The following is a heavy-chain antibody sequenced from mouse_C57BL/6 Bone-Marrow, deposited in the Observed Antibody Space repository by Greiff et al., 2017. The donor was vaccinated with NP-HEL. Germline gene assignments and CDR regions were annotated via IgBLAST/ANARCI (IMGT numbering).Heavy chain of an antibody. CDR3: ARWITGYFDY. J-gene: IGHJ2*01. Sequence: QVQLQQPGAELVRPGSSVKLSCKASGYTFTSYWMHWVKQRPIQGLEWIGNIDPSDSETHYNQKFKDKATLTVDKSSSTAYIQLSSLTSEDSAVYYCARWITGYFDYWGQGTTLTVSS. CDR2: IDPSDSET. V-gene: IGHV1-52*01. D-gene: IGHD1-1*01. CDR1: GYTFTSYW.